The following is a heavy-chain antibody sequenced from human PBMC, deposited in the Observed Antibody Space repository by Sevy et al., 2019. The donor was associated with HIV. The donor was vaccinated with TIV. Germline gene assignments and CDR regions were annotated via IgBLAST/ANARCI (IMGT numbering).Heavy chain of an antibody. V-gene: IGHV3-43*01. Sequence: GGSLRLSCGASGFKFDDHTMHWVRQAPGKGLQWVSFIGGDKKKSSHASSVQGRFSISRDNRRNTLYLQMHSLRIEDTGLYFCAKDVGGFSGFDYWGQGTLVTVSS. D-gene: IGHD5-12*01. CDR3: AKDVGGFSGFDY. CDR1: GFKFDDHT. J-gene: IGHJ4*02. CDR2: IGGDKKKS.